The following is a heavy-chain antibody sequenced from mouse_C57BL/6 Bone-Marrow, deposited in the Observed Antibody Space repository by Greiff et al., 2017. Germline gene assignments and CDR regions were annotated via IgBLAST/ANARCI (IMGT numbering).Heavy chain of an antibody. CDR3: ARVGVTAQAIYYFDY. J-gene: IGHJ2*01. CDR2: INYDGSST. V-gene: IGHV5-16*01. Sequence: EVQVVESEGGLVQPGSSMKLSCTASGFTFSDYYMAWVRQVPEKGLEWVANINYDGSSTYYLDSLKSRFIISRDNAKNILYLQMSSLKSEDTATYYCARVGVTAQAIYYFDYWGQGTTLTVSS. CDR1: GFTFSDYY. D-gene: IGHD3-2*02.